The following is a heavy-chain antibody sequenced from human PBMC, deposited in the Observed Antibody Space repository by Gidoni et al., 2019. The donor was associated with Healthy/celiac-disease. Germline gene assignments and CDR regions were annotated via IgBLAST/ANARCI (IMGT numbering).Heavy chain of an antibody. V-gene: IGHV4-34*01. CDR3: ARGVRRQLVHYYYYGMDV. CDR2: INHSGST. Sequence: QVQLQQWGAGLLKPSETLSLTCAVYGGSFSGYYWSWIRQPPGKGLEWIGEINHSGSTNYNPSLKRRVTISVDTSKNQFSLKLSSVTAADTAVYYCARGVRRQLVHYYYYGMDVWGQGTTVTVSS. J-gene: IGHJ6*02. D-gene: IGHD6-6*01. CDR1: GGSFSGYY.